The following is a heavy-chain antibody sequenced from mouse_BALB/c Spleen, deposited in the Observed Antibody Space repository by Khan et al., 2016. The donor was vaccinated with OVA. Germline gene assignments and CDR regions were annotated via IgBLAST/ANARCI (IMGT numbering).Heavy chain of an antibody. Sequence: QVQLKQSGAELAKPGASVKMSCKASGYTFTTYWMHWVKKRPGQGLEWIGYINPTSGYTDYNEKFKDRATLSADKSSSTAYMQLSSLTSEDSVVYYCTRDRIDYWGQGTTLTVSS. J-gene: IGHJ2*01. CDR2: INPTSGYT. CDR1: GYTFTTYW. V-gene: IGHV1-7*01. CDR3: TRDRIDY.